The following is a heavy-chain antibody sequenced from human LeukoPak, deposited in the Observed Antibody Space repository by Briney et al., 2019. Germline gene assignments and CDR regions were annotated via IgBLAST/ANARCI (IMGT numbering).Heavy chain of an antibody. D-gene: IGHD3-22*01. V-gene: IGHV3-74*01. Sequence: SGGSLRLSCAASGFTFSNYWMHWVRQGPGKGLVWVSRISSDGTNTNYADSVKGRFTISRDNAKNTLYLQMNSLGAEDTAVYYCARTSYDTGGYFEDWGQGTLVTVSS. CDR2: ISSDGTNT. CDR3: ARTSYDTGGYFED. CDR1: GFTFSNYW. J-gene: IGHJ4*02.